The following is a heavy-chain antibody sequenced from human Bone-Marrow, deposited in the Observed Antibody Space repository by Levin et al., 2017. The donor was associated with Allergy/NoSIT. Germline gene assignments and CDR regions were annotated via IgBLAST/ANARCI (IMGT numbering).Heavy chain of an antibody. D-gene: IGHD4-23*01. CDR2: IHYSGST. CDR1: GGSISSYY. J-gene: IGHJ3*02. Sequence: SGGSLRLSCTVSGGSISSYYWSWIRQPPGKGLEWIGYIHYSGSTSYNSSLQSRVTISVDTSKNQFSLKLTAVTAADTALYYCARVLRGGNSGYAFDIWGQGTMVTVSS. CDR3: ARVLRGGNSGYAFDI. V-gene: IGHV4-59*01.